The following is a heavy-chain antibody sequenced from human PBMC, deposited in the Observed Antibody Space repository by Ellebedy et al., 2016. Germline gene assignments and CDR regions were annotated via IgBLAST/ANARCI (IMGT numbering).Heavy chain of an antibody. CDR3: ATFSSSRYYFDY. Sequence: GESLKISCAASGFTFSSYAMSWVRQAPGKGLEWVSTISGSGVSTYYADSVKVRFTISRDNSKNTLYLQMKSLRAEDTDVYYCATFSSSRYYFDYWGQGILVTVSS. D-gene: IGHD6-13*01. CDR2: ISGSGVST. CDR1: GFTFSSYA. V-gene: IGHV3-23*01. J-gene: IGHJ4*02.